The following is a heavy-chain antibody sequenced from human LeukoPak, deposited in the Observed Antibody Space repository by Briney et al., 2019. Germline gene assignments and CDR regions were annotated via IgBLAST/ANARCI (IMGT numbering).Heavy chain of an antibody. V-gene: IGHV3-64*01. D-gene: IGHD6-19*01. CDR3: ASSLSSGWYNDY. CDR2: ITGNGGNT. J-gene: IGHJ4*02. Sequence: PGGSLRLSCAASGFSFRSYPMHWVRQAPGKGLEYVSAITGNGGNTYYANSVKGRFTISRDNSKNTVYLQMGSLRAEDMAVYYCASSLSSGWYNDYWGQGILVTVSS. CDR1: GFSFRSYP.